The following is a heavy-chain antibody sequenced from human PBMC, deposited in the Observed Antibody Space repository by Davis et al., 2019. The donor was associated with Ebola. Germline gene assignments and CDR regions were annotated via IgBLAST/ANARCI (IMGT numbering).Heavy chain of an antibody. V-gene: IGHV3-21*01. CDR3: ARETSADF. CDR2: ISSSSSYI. CDR1: GFIFGNYE. Sequence: GGSLRLSCAGSGFIFGNYEMNWLRQAPGKGLEWVSSISSSSSYIYYTDSVRGRFTISRDNAKNSLYLQMTSLGAEDTGVYYCARETSADFWGQGTLVTVSS. J-gene: IGHJ4*02. D-gene: IGHD6-6*01.